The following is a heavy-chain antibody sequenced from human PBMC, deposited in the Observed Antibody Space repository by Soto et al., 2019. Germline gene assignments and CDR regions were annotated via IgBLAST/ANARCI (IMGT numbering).Heavy chain of an antibody. D-gene: IGHD2-15*01. CDR2: SKTKTDGGAT. Sequence: PVGSLRLSCAFSVFTLTNAWMSCVRHSPGKWLEWVGLSKTKTDGGATDYAAPVIGRFTISRDDSKNTMYLQMNSLITEDTAVYYYATDCDGCSTEYWGQGTLVNVSS. V-gene: IGHV3-15*01. J-gene: IGHJ4*02. CDR1: VFTLTNAW. CDR3: ATDCDGCSTEY.